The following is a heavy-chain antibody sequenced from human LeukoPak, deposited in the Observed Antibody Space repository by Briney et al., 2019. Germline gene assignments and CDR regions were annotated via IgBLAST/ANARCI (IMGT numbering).Heavy chain of an antibody. V-gene: IGHV4-39*01. J-gene: IGHJ4*02. Sequence: SETLSLTCTVSGGSISSSAYHWGWIRQPPGKGLEWIGTINYGGNTYYNFSLKSRVIIFLDTSKNQFSLKLSSVTAADTAVYYCARLWSTSCKGGSCPHQPNYWGQGTRVTVPS. CDR1: GGSISSSAYH. CDR2: INYGGNT. CDR3: ARLWSTSCKGGSCPHQPNY. D-gene: IGHD2-15*01.